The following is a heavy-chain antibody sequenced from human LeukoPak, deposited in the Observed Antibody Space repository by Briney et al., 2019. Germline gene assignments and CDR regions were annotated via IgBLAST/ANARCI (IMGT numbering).Heavy chain of an antibody. V-gene: IGHV3-30*02. Sequence: PGGSLRLFRAASGFIFSTYGMHWVRQAPGKGLEWVAFIRSYGSDKSYAGAVMGRFTISRDNSRNTLHLQMNTLRAEDTGVYYCGKHDSSSDYWRQGTLVTVSS. J-gene: IGHJ4*02. CDR1: GFIFSTYG. D-gene: IGHD3-22*01. CDR3: GKHDSSSDY. CDR2: IRSYGSDK.